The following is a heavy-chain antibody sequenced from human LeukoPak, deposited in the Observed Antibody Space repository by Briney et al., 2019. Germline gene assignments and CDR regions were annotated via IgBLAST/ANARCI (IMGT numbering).Heavy chain of an antibody. V-gene: IGHV1-46*01. D-gene: IGHD2-2*01. CDR2: IKPSGGST. J-gene: IGHJ6*03. Sequence: ASVKVSCKASGYTFTDYYMHWVRQAPGQGLEWMGIIKPSGGSTSYAQKFQGRVTMTRDMSTSTVYMELSSLRSEDTAVYYCARESTYLRRVSYYYYYYMDVWGKGTTVTVSS. CDR3: ARESTYLRRVSYYYYYYMDV. CDR1: GYTFTDYY.